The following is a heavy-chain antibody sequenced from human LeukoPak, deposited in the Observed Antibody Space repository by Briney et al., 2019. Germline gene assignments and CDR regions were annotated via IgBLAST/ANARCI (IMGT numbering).Heavy chain of an antibody. D-gene: IGHD6-6*01. CDR1: GYTFTGYY. CDR3: ARDISSSSHWFDP. CDR2: INPNSGGT. Sequence: ASVTVSCKASGYTFTGYYMHWVRQAPGQGLEWMGWINPNSGGTNYAQKFQGRVTMTRDTSISTAYMELSRLRSDDTAVYYCARDISSSSHWFDPWGQGTLVTVSS. J-gene: IGHJ5*02. V-gene: IGHV1-2*02.